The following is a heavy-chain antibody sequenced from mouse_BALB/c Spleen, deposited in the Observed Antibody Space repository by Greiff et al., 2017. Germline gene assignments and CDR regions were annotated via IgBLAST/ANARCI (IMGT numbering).Heavy chain of an antibody. D-gene: IGHD2-10*02. Sequence: VQLQESGPGLVQPSQSLSITSTVSGFSLTSYGVHWVRQSPGKGLEWLGVIWSGGSTDYNAAFISRLSISKDNSKSQVFFKMNSLQANDTAIYYCARGKYGNNRYAMDYWGQGTSVTVSS. CDR2: IWSGGST. J-gene: IGHJ4*01. CDR3: ARGKYGNNRYAMDY. V-gene: IGHV2-2*02. CDR1: GFSLTSYG.